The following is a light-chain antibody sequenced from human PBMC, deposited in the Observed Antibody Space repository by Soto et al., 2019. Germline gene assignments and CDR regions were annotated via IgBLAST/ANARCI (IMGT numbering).Light chain of an antibody. J-gene: IGKJ5*01. CDR2: DTS. CDR1: QSLTSSY. V-gene: IGKV3-20*01. CDR3: QQYGTSEII. Sequence: DIVLTQSPDTLSLSPVNSATLSCRASQSLTSSYIAWYQVKPGQAPRLLIYDTSSRATGIPDRFSGSGSGTDFTLTITRLEPEDFAVFYCQQYGTSEIIFGQGTRLEIK.